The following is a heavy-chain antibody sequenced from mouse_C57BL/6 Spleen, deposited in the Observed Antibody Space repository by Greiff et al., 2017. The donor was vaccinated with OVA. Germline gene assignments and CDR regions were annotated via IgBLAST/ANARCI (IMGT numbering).Heavy chain of an antibody. J-gene: IGHJ4*01. CDR1: GFTFSSYA. D-gene: IGHD1-1*01. CDR3: TREVITTVVATGAMDY. CDR2: ISSGGDYI. V-gene: IGHV5-9-1*02. Sequence: EVQRVESGEGLVKPGGSLKLSCAASGFTFSSYAMSWVRQTPEKRLEWVAYISSGGDYIYYADTVKGRFTISRDNARNTLYLQMSSLKSEDTAMYYCTREVITTVVATGAMDYWGQGTSVTVSS.